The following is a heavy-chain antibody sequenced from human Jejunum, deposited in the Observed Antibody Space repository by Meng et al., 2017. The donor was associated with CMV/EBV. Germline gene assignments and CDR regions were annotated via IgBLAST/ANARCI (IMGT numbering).Heavy chain of an antibody. D-gene: IGHD2-21*01. V-gene: IGHV3-74*01. CDR3: AREASGDCYDY. CDR2: INSDGSST. Sequence: CADSGFTFSRYWMQWVRQAPGKGLVWVSRINSDGSSTSYADSVKGRFTISRDNAKNTLYLQMNSLRAEDTAVYYCAREASGDCYDYWGQGTLVTVSS. CDR1: GFTFSRYW. J-gene: IGHJ4*02.